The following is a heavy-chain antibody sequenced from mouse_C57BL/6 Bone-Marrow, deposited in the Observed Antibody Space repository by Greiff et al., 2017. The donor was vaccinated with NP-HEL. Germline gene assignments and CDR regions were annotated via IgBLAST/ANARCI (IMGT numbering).Heavy chain of an antibody. V-gene: IGHV1-69*01. CDR2: IDPSDSYT. Sequence: VQLQQPGAELVMPGASVKLSCKASGYTFTSYWMHWVKQRPGQGLEWIGEIDPSDSYTNYNQKFKGKSTLTVDKSSSTAYMQLSSLTSEDSAVYYCAREGMVWGYPFAHWGQGTLVTVSA. J-gene: IGHJ3*01. CDR3: AREGMVWGYPFAH. CDR1: GYTFTSYW. D-gene: IGHD2-1*01.